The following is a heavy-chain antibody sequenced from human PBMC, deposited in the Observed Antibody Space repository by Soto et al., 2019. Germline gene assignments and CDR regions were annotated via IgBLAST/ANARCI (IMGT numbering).Heavy chain of an antibody. V-gene: IGHV4-59*01. CDR1: GGSITSYY. CDR2: IYYSGST. J-gene: IGHJ4*02. D-gene: IGHD1-26*01. CDR3: ARGVREGWDTFDY. Sequence: QVQLQESGPGLVKPSETLSLTCTVSGGSITSYYWSWIRQSPGKGLEWIGYIYYSGSTNYNPSLKSRVTISVDTSMTQFSLKLSSVTAADTAVYYCARGVREGWDTFDYWGQGTLVTVSS.